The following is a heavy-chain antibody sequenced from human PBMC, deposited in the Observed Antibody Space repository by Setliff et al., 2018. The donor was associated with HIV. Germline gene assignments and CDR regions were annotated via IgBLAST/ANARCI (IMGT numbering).Heavy chain of an antibody. CDR1: GFTFTSSA. J-gene: IGHJ4*02. D-gene: IGHD3-10*01. V-gene: IGHV1-58*02. CDR3: AADYYFASGLAA. Sequence: GASVKVSCKASGFTFTSSAMQWVRQARGQRLEWIGWTVVGSGNINYAQKFQERVTIIKDTSASTAFLEVRGLRSDDTAVYYCAADYYFASGLAAWGQGTLVTVSS. CDR2: TVVGSGNI.